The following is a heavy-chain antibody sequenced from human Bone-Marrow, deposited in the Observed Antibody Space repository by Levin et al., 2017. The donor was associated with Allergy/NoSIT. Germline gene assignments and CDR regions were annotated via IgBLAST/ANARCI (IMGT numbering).Heavy chain of an antibody. V-gene: IGHV4-30-2*06. Sequence: LRLSCAVSGGSISSGDYSWSWIRQSPGKGLQWIGYIYHSGSTYYTPSLRSRVTISVDRSKNHFSLKLRSVTAADTAVYYCARDVRSGYDSENWFDPWGQGTLVTVSS. CDR1: GGSISSGDYS. CDR3: ARDVRSGYDSENWFDP. J-gene: IGHJ5*02. D-gene: IGHD5-12*01. CDR2: IYHSGST.